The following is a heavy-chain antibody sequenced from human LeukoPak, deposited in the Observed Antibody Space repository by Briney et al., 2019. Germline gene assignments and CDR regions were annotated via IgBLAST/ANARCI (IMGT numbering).Heavy chain of an antibody. CDR3: AKVISDDFADY. Sequence: GETLRLSCAASGFTFSSHGMNWVRQAPGKGLEWVSGISGSGGNTYYADSVKGRFTISRDNSKNTLYLQMNSLRAEDTAVYYCAKVISDDFADYWGQGTLVTVSS. CDR1: GFTFSSHG. CDR2: ISGSGGNT. V-gene: IGHV3-23*01. D-gene: IGHD3/OR15-3a*01. J-gene: IGHJ4*02.